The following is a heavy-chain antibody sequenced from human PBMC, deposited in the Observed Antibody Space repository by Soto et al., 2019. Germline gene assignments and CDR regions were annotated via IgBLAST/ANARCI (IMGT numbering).Heavy chain of an antibody. CDR3: ARQGFGTIHGLVDV. Sequence: SXTLSLTCTVSGGFIGSYRCSWFLLPPGKGLEGSGDAYSNGGTSYNPSLKSRITISIDASKSQFSLKVNSVTDADTAVYYCARQGFGTIHGLVDVWGQGTTVTVSS. J-gene: IGHJ6*02. CDR2: AYSNGGT. D-gene: IGHD3-10*01. V-gene: IGHV4-59*08. CDR1: GGFIGSYR.